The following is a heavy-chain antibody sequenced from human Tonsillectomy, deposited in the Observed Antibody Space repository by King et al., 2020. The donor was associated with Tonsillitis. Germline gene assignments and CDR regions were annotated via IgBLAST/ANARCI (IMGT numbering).Heavy chain of an antibody. CDR2: ISYDGSNK. J-gene: IGHJ6*02. V-gene: IGHV3-30-3*01. CDR3: VRGGETVYYNRRDYYYYYGMDV. D-gene: IGHD3-9*01. CDR1: GFTFSSYA. Sequence: VQLVQSRGGVVQPGRSLRLSCAASGFTFSSYAMHWVRQAPGKGLEWVALISYDGSNKYYAESVKGRFTISRDNSKNTLFLQMNSLRAEDTAVYYCVRGGETVYYNRRDYYYYYGMDVWGQGTTVTVSS.